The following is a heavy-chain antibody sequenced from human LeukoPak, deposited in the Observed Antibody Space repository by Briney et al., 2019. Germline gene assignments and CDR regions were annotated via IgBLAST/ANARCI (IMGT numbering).Heavy chain of an antibody. CDR2: ISADNGNT. CDR1: GYTFTNYG. CDR3: ARDDRSGYYFSDS. V-gene: IGHV1-18*03. D-gene: IGHD3-22*01. Sequence: ASVKVSCKASGYTFTNYGISWVRQAPGQGLEWMGWISADNGNTNYAQKLQVRVTMTTDTSTSTAYMELRSLRSDDMAVYYCARDDRSGYYFSDSWGQGTLVTVSS. J-gene: IGHJ4*02.